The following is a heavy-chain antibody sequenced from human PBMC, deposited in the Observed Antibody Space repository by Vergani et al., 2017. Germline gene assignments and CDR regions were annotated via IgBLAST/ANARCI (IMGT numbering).Heavy chain of an antibody. Sequence: EVQLVESGGGLVQPGGSLRLSCAASGFSFCDYEMNWVRQAPGKGLEWVSCISSSGSSIYYADSVKGRFTISRDNAKKSLYLQMNSLRAEDTALYYCAREYPLTGSYQTVFDYWGQGTLVTVSS. CDR2: ISSSGSSI. CDR1: GFSFCDYE. J-gene: IGHJ4*02. CDR3: AREYPLTGSYQTVFDY. D-gene: IGHD1-26*01. V-gene: IGHV3-48*03.